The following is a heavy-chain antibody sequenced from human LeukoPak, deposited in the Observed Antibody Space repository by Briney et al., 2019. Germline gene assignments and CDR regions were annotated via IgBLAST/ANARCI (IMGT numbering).Heavy chain of an antibody. CDR3: ARAPIVVVPAAILGCWFDP. J-gene: IGHJ5*02. D-gene: IGHD2-2*02. V-gene: IGHV4-31*03. Sequence: PSETLSLTCTVSGGSISSGGYYWSWIRQHPGKGLEWIGYIYYSGSTYYNPSLKSRVTIPVDTSKNQFSLKLSSVTAADTAVYYCARAPIVVVPAAILGCWFDPWGQGTLVTVSS. CDR1: GGSISSGGYY. CDR2: IYYSGST.